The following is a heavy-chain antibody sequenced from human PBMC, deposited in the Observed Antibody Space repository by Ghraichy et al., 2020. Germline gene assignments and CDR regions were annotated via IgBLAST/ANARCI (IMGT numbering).Heavy chain of an antibody. J-gene: IGHJ4*02. V-gene: IGHV5-51*01. Sequence: GESLNISCKGSGYSFSSYWIGWVRQMPGKGLEWMGIIYPGDSDTRYRPSFEGQVTISADKSISTAYLQWSSLKASDTAMYYCARPIGDYADYWGQGTLVTVSS. D-gene: IGHD4-17*01. CDR2: IYPGDSDT. CDR1: GYSFSSYW. CDR3: ARPIGDYADY.